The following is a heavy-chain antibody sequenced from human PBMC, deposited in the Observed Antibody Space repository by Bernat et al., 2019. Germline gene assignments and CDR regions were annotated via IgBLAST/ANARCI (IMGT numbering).Heavy chain of an antibody. CDR2: IRSKSDGGAT. CDR1: GFTFNNVW. D-gene: IGHD5-12*01. Sequence: EVQLVESGGGLVKPGESLRLSCAASGFTFNNVWMNWVRQAPGKGLEWVGRIRSKSDGGATDYAAPVKGRFTISRDDSISTLYLQMSSLETEDTAVYYCTTDLRNRESRGSWGQGTLVTVSS. CDR3: TTDLRNRESRGS. J-gene: IGHJ5*02. V-gene: IGHV3-15*07.